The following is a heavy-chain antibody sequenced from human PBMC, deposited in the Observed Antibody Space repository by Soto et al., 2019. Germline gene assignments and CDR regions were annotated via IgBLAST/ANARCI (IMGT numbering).Heavy chain of an antibody. CDR3: AREYYYTMDV. CDR1: GFTFRDYY. J-gene: IGHJ6*01. Sequence: QVQLVESGGGLVRPGGSLRLSCEASGFTFRDYYMTWFRRAPGKGLEWLTYIDSSTKYTNYAASVQCRFTISRDNAQNSLSLQMNSLGADDTAVYYCAREYYYTMDVWGQGTMVTVS. CDR2: IDSSTKYT. V-gene: IGHV3-11*05.